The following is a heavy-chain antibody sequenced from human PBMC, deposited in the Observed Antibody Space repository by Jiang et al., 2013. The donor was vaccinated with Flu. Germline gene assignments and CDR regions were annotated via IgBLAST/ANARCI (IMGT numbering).Heavy chain of an antibody. CDR2: IRSKAYGGTT. CDR3: TRDPVRGVLDYFDY. D-gene: IGHD3-10*01. Sequence: LVQPGRSLRLSCTASGFTFGDYAMSWFRQAPGKGLEWVGFIRSKAYGGTTEYAASVKGRFTISRDDSKSTAYLQMNSLKTEDTAVYYCTRDPVRGVLDYFDYWGQGTLVTVSS. J-gene: IGHJ4*02. V-gene: IGHV3-49*03. CDR1: GFTFGDYA.